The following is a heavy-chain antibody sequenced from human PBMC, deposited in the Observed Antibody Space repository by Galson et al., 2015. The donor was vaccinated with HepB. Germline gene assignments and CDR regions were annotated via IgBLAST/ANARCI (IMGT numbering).Heavy chain of an antibody. Sequence: PALVKPTQTLTLTCTFSGFSLSISGVGVGWIRQPPGKALEWLALIYWDDDKRYSPSLKSRLTITKDTSKNQVVLTMTNMDPVDTATYYCAHSPHYYDSSGYYPYYFDYWGQGTLVTVSS. CDR1: GFSLSISGVG. J-gene: IGHJ4*02. V-gene: IGHV2-5*02. CDR3: AHSPHYYDSSGYYPYYFDY. D-gene: IGHD3-22*01. CDR2: IYWDDDK.